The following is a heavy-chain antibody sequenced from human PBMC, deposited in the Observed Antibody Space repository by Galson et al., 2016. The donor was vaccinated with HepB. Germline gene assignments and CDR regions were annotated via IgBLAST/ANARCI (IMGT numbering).Heavy chain of an antibody. Sequence: SLRLSCAASGFTVAANYMTWVRQAPGKGLEWVSLIFTGGSTYYAESVRGRFTNSRDNSRNTVYLQMDALRAEDTAIYYCAKDVTLGLGSGWYDAAFDIWGRGTMVTVSS. D-gene: IGHD6-19*01. J-gene: IGHJ3*02. CDR2: IFTGGST. CDR3: AKDVTLGLGSGWYDAAFDI. CDR1: GFTVAANY. V-gene: IGHV3-53*01.